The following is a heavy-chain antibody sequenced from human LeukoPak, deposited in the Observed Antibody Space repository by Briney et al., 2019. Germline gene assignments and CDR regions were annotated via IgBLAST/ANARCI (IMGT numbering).Heavy chain of an antibody. CDR2: IYSGGST. Sequence: QPGGSLRLSRAASGFTVSSNYMSWARHAPGKGLEWVSVIYSGGSTYYAAYVKGRFTISRDNSKNTLYLQMNSLRAEDTAVYYCGGIPYGMDVWGQGTTVTVSS. CDR3: GGIPYGMDV. CDR1: GFTVSSNY. V-gene: IGHV3-53*01. J-gene: IGHJ6*02. D-gene: IGHD3-16*01.